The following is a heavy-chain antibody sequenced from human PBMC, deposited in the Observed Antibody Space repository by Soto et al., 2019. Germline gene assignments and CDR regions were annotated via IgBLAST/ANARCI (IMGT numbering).Heavy chain of an antibody. Sequence: PSETLSLTCAVYGGSFTGYYWSWIRQPPGKGLEWYGEINNSGSTNYNPSLKSRVTISVGTSKNQFSLRLRSVTAAATAVYYCERGSPPIKIFGVVISPDYYYYAMDVWGQGSTVTLTS. CDR2: INNSGST. J-gene: IGHJ6*01. V-gene: IGHV4-34*01. CDR1: GGSFTGYY. CDR3: ERGSPPIKIFGVVISPDYYYYAMDV. D-gene: IGHD3-3*01.